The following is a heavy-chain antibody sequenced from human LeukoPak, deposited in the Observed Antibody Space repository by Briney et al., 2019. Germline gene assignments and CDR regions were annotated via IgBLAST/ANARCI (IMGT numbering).Heavy chain of an antibody. CDR1: GGTFNVYV. CDR2: IIPMVNTP. CDR3: AKDLHYDFWSGPPH. Sequence: SVKVSCKASGGTFNVYVFSWVRQAPGQGLEWMGGIIPMVNTPKYAQRFQGRVTINADEGASTVYMELTSLTFEDTAVYYCAKDLHYDFWSGPPHWGQGTLVTVSS. D-gene: IGHD3-3*01. V-gene: IGHV1-69*13. J-gene: IGHJ4*02.